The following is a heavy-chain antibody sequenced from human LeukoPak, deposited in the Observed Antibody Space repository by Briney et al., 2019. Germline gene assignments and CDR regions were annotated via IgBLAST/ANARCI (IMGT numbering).Heavy chain of an antibody. V-gene: IGHV3-48*01. J-gene: IGHJ3*02. D-gene: IGHD3-22*01. CDR2: ISSCSSAI. CDR3: ARDRFLVVTTHDAFDI. Sequence: GGSLRLSCAASGFTFSTYSMNWVRQAPGKGLEWVSYISSCSSAIYYADSVKGRFTISRDNAKNSLYLQMHSLRAEDTAVYYCARDRFLVVTTHDAFDIWGQGTMVTVSS. CDR1: GFTFSTYS.